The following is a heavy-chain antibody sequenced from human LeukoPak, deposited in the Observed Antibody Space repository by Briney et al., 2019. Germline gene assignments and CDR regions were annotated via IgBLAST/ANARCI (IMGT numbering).Heavy chain of an antibody. CDR3: ATARVQYYYDSSGYYTTEFDH. CDR2: LDPEDGET. J-gene: IGHJ4*02. D-gene: IGHD3-22*01. Sequence: GASVKVSCKVSGYTLTELSMHWVRQAPGKGLEWMGGLDPEDGETIYAQKFQGRVTMTEDTSTDTAYMELSSLRSEDTAVYYCATARVQYYYDSSGYYTTEFDHWGQGTLVTVSS. V-gene: IGHV1-24*01. CDR1: GYTLTELS.